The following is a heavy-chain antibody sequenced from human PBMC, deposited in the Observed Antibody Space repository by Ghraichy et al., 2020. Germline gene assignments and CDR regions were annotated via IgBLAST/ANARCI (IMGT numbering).Heavy chain of an antibody. V-gene: IGHV3-21*01. J-gene: IGHJ1*01. D-gene: IGHD4-17*01. Sequence: GGSLRLSCAASGFTFSTFSMNWVRQAPGKGLEWVSSISSRSTYIYYAASVKGRFTISRDDAKNSLYLQMNSLSAEDTAVYYCARDRTTVTTAYLQHWGQGTLVTVSS. CDR1: GFTFSTFS. CDR3: ARDRTTVTTAYLQH. CDR2: ISSRSTYI.